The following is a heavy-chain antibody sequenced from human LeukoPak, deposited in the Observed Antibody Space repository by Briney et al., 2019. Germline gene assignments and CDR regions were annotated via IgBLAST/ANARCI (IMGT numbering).Heavy chain of an antibody. CDR1: GGSFSGYY. V-gene: IGHV4-34*01. CDR3: ARDGDSSVY. Sequence: SETLSLTCAVYGGSFSGYYWSWIRQPPGKGLEWIGEINHSGSPNYNPSLKSRVTISVDTSKNQFSLKLSSVTAADTAVYYCARDGDSSVYWGQGTLVTVSS. CDR2: INHSGSP. D-gene: IGHD3-22*01. J-gene: IGHJ4*02.